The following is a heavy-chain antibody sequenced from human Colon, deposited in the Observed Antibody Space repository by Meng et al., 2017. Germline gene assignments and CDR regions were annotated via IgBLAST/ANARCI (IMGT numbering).Heavy chain of an antibody. V-gene: IGHV4-31*03. D-gene: IGHD4-17*01. CDR3: ARTNYGDYNWFDP. Sequence: VQLQELVPGLVKPSQTLSLTCTVSGGSISRGGFYWSWIRQHPGKGLEWIGYIYYSGSTYYNPSLRSRVAISIDTSKNQFSLKLTSVTAADTAVYFCARTNYGDYNWFDPWGQGTLVTVSS. CDR2: IYYSGST. J-gene: IGHJ5*02. CDR1: GGSISRGGFY.